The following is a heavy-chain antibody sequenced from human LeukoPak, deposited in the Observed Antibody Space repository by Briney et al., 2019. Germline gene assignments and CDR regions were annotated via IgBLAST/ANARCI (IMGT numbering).Heavy chain of an antibody. Sequence: AGGSLRLSCAVSGFTFSMYWMSWVRQAPGKGLEWVANIKEDGSERYYVDSVKGRFTISRDNAKDSLYLQMNSLRGEDTAVYYCAKGPHWDQGTLVTVSS. CDR1: GFTFSMYW. V-gene: IGHV3-7*01. J-gene: IGHJ4*02. CDR3: AKGPH. CDR2: IKEDGSER.